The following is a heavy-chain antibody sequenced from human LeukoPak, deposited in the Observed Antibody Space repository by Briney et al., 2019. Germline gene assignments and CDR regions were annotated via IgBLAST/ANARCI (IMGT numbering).Heavy chain of an antibody. J-gene: IGHJ4*02. V-gene: IGHV3-33*06. CDR3: AKDQNSGYYFDY. Sequence: GGSLRLSCAASGFTFSSYGMHWVRQAPGEGLEWVAVIWYDGNNKNYADSVKGRFTISRDNSKNTLYLQMNSLRAADTAVYYCAKDQNSGYYFDYWGQGTLVTVSS. CDR2: IWYDGNNK. CDR1: GFTFSSYG. D-gene: IGHD3-22*01.